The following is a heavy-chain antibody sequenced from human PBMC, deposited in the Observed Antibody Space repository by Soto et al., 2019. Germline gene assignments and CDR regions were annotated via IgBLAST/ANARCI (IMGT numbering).Heavy chain of an antibody. CDR1: GGTFGGYG. CDR3: ARGRTGYYHAGGSYHYTAKLDY. J-gene: IGHJ4*02. D-gene: IGHD3-16*02. Sequence: SVDVSCTASGGTFGGYGLCWMRQAPGHGLEWMGAILPLFAYTNYAQKSQGRSPISSEESPSAAYVKLHSERSDRTAVSFCARGRTGYYHAGGSYHYTAKLDYWGQGTQVTVSS. V-gene: IGHV1-69*13. CDR2: ILPLFAYT.